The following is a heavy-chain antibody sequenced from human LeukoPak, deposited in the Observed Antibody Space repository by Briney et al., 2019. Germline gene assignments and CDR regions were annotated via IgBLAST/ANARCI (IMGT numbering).Heavy chain of an antibody. D-gene: IGHD3-3*01. CDR2: ISAYNGNT. V-gene: IGHV1-18*01. Sequence: GASVKVSCKASGYTFTSYGISWVRQAPGQGLEWMGWISAYNGNTNYAQKLQGRVTMTTDTSTSTAYMELRSLRSDDTAVYYCARVGDVWSGYPNWFDPWGQGTLVTVSS. CDR1: GYTFTSYG. CDR3: ARVGDVWSGYPNWFDP. J-gene: IGHJ5*02.